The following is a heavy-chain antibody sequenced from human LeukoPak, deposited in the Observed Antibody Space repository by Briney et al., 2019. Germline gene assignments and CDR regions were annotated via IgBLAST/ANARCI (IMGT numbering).Heavy chain of an antibody. J-gene: IGHJ4*02. CDR3: AGDYYGDFYFDY. D-gene: IGHD4-17*01. V-gene: IGHV4-59*01. CDR1: RGSIRSYS. CDR2: IYYGGST. Sequence: SETPSLTCTLSRGSIRSYSRSWIRDPPREGLEWIVYIYYGGSTNNNPSLKSRVTISVETSKNQFSLKLSSVTAADTAVYYCAGDYYGDFYFDYCGQGTLVTVSS.